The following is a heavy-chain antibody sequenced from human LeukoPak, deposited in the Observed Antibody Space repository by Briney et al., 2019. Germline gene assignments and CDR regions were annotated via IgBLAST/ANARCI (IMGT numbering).Heavy chain of an antibody. CDR1: GYTFTTYW. V-gene: IGHV5-51*01. J-gene: IGHJ4*02. CDR3: VRHGLGSSWFGFDY. Sequence: HGESLKISCKGSGYTFTTYWIGWVRQMPGKGLEWMGIIYPGDSDPRYSPSFQGQVTISADKSISTAYLQWSSLKASDSAMYYCVRHGLGSSWFGFDYWGLGTLVTVSS. CDR2: IYPGDSDP. D-gene: IGHD6-13*01.